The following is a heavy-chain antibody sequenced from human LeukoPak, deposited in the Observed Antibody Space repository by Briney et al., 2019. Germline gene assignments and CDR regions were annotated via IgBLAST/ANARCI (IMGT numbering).Heavy chain of an antibody. CDR2: ISYDGSNK. D-gene: IGHD3-22*01. V-gene: IGHV3-30*03. J-gene: IGHJ4*02. Sequence: PGRSLRLSCAASGFTFSSYGMHWVRQAPGKGLEWVAVISYDGSNKYYADSVKGRFTISRDNSKNTLYLQMNSLRAEDTAVYYCARSVGPSGYYYFDYWGQGTLVTVSS. CDR1: GFTFSSYG. CDR3: ARSVGPSGYYYFDY.